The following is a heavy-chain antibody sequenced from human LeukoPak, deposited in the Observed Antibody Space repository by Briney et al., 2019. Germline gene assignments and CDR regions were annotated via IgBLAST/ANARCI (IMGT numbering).Heavy chain of an antibody. V-gene: IGHV4-59*08. CDR2: IYYSGST. CDR3: ASPVYRQLVRTDY. D-gene: IGHD6-6*01. J-gene: IGHJ4*02. Sequence: SETLSLTCTVSGGSISSYYWSWIRQPPGKGLEWLGYIYYSGSTNYNPSLKSRVTISVDTSKNQFSLKLSSVTAADTAVYYCASPVYRQLVRTDYWGQGTLVTVSS. CDR1: GGSISSYY.